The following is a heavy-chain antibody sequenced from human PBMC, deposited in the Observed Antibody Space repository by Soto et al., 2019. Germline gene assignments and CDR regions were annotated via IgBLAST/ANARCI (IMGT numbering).Heavy chain of an antibody. J-gene: IGHJ4*02. D-gene: IGHD2-21*02. CDR1: GYTFTSYA. V-gene: IGHV1-3*01. Sequence: ASGTVSCKASGYTFTSYAMQLVPQAPGQRLEWMGWINAGNGNTKYSQKFQGRVTITRDTSASTAYMELSSLRSEDTAVYYCARSIVVVTALDYWGQGTLVTVSS. CDR3: ARSIVVVTALDY. CDR2: INAGNGNT.